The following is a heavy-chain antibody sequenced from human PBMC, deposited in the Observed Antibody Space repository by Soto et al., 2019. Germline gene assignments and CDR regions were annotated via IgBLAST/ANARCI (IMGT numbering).Heavy chain of an antibody. CDR1: GFTFSSYW. D-gene: IGHD6-13*01. CDR3: ARIAASGRGWDV. CDR2: IKQDGSEE. J-gene: IGHJ6*02. V-gene: IGHV3-7*01. Sequence: EVQLVESGGGLVQPGGSLRLSCVDSGFTFSSYWMSWVRQAPVKGVEWVGNIKQDGSEENYVESVKGRFTISRDNAKNSLDQQMNSLRAEDTAVYYCARIAASGRGWDVWGQGTTVVVSS.